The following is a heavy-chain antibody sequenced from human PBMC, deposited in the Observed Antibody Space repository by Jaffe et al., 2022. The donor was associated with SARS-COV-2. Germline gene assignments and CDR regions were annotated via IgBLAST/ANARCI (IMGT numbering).Heavy chain of an antibody. CDR1: GGSISSGSYY. CDR2: IYTSGST. Sequence: QVQLQESGPGLVKPSQTLSLTCTVSGGSISSGSYYWSWIRQPAGKGLEWIGRIYTSGSTNYNPSLKSRVTISVDTSKNQFSLKLSSVTAADTAVYYCARVRSSSWYVWDGMDVWGQGTTVTVSS. V-gene: IGHV4-61*02. J-gene: IGHJ6*02. D-gene: IGHD6-13*01. CDR3: ARVRSSSWYVWDGMDV.